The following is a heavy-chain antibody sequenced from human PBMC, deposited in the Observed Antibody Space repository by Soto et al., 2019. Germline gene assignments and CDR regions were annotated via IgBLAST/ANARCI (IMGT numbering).Heavy chain of an antibody. V-gene: IGHV1-18*01. J-gene: IGHJ4*02. Sequence: ASGKVSWKASGCTFTSHGSSWVRQAPGQGLEWMGWISAYNGNTNYAQKLQGRVTMTTDTSTSTAYMELRSLRSDDTAVYYCARDLTGCSSTSCPFDYWGQGTLVTVSS. CDR2: ISAYNGNT. D-gene: IGHD2-2*01. CDR3: ARDLTGCSSTSCPFDY. CDR1: GCTFTSHG.